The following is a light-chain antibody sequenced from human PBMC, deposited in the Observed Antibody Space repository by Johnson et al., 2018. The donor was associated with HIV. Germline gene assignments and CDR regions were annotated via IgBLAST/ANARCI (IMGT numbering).Light chain of an antibody. J-gene: IGLJ1*01. CDR1: SSNIGNSY. CDR3: GTWEYRLSGNG. V-gene: IGLV1-51*01. CDR2: DNT. Sequence: QSVLTQPPSVSAAPGQKVTISCSGSSSNIGNSYVSWYQQLPGTDPKLLIYDNTKRPSGLPDRFSGSKTGTYATLAITGLPTGDEADYYCGTWEYRLSGNGFGTGTKVTVL.